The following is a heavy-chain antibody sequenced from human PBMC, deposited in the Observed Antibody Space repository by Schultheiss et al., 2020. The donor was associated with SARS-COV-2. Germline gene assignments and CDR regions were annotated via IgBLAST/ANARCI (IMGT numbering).Heavy chain of an antibody. D-gene: IGHD1-26*01. J-gene: IGHJ4*02. V-gene: IGHV4-34*01. CDR2: INHSGST. CDR1: GGSFSGYY. Sequence: SQTLSLTCAVYGGSFSGYYWSWIRQPPGKGLEWIGEINHSGSTNYNPSLKSRVTISVDTSKNQFSLKLSSVTAADTAVYYCARESAVGATVDYWGQGTLVTVSS. CDR3: ARESAVGATVDY.